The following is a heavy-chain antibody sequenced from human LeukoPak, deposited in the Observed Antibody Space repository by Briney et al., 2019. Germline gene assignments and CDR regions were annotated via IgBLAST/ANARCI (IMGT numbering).Heavy chain of an antibody. CDR3: ARDLQQLPTRDY. Sequence: ASVKVSCKASGYTFTSYGISWVRQAPRQGLEWVGWISAYNGNTNYAQKLQGRVTMTTDTSTSTAYMELRSLRSDDTAVYYCARDLQQLPTRDYWGQGTLVTVSS. V-gene: IGHV1-18*01. CDR2: ISAYNGNT. CDR1: GYTFTSYG. J-gene: IGHJ4*02. D-gene: IGHD6-13*01.